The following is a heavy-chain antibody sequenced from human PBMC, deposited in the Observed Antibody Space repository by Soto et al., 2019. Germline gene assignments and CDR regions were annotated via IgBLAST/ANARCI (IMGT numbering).Heavy chain of an antibody. D-gene: IGHD1-26*01. CDR1: GYTFTSYY. CDR2: INPSGGST. CDR3: AREGGSYPNAFDI. J-gene: IGHJ3*02. Sequence: GASVKVSCKASGYTFTSYYMHWVRQAPGQGLVWMGIINPSGGSTSYAQKFQGRVTMARDTSTSTVYMELSSLRSEDTAVYYCAREGGSYPNAFDIWGQGTMVTVSS. V-gene: IGHV1-46*01.